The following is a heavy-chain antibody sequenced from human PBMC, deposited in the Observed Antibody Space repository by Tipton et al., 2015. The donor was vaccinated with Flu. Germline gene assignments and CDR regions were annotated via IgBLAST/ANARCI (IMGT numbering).Heavy chain of an antibody. V-gene: IGHV4-38-2*02. J-gene: IGHJ3*02. CDR1: GYSISSGYY. Sequence: TLSLTCTVSGYSISSGYYWGWIRQPPGKGLEWIGSMSHSGSTYYNPSLKSQVKISVDTSKNQFSLELSSVTAADTAVYYCARSSGFDIWGQGTMVTVSS. CDR2: MSHSGST. CDR3: ARSSGFDI. D-gene: IGHD6-6*01.